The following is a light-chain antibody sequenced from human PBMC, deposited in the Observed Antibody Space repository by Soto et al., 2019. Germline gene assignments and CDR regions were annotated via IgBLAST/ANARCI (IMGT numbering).Light chain of an antibody. CDR2: KAS. CDR1: RSISAW. CDR3: QQYDSYPYT. Sequence: DIQMTQSPSTLSASVGDRVTITCRASRSISAWLAWYQQKPGKAPNLLIYKASSLQSGVPSRFSGSGSGTEFTLTISSLQPDDLATYDCQQYDSYPYTFGQGTKLGIK. J-gene: IGKJ2*01. V-gene: IGKV1-5*03.